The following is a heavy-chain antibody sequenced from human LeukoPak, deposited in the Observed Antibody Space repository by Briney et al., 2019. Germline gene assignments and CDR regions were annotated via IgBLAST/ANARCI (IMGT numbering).Heavy chain of an antibody. J-gene: IGHJ6*02. D-gene: IGHD3-10*01. V-gene: IGHV4-4*02. CDR1: GGSISSSNW. Sequence: SETLSLTCAVSGGSISSSNWWSWVRQPPGKGLERIGEIYHSGSTNYNPSLKSRVTISVDKSKNQFSLKLSSVTAADTAVYYCARHYYGSGSPYYYYGMDVWGQGTTVTVSS. CDR2: IYHSGST. CDR3: ARHYYGSGSPYYYYGMDV.